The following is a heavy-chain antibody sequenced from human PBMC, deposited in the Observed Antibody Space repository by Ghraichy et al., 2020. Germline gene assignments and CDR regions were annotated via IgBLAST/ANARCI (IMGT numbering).Heavy chain of an antibody. V-gene: IGHV4-34*01. CDR2: INHSGST. Sequence: SETLSLTCAVYGGSFSGYYWSWIRQPPGKGLEWIGEINHSGSTNYNPSLKSRVTISVDTSKNQFSLKLSSVTAADTAVYYCARGLGRARLLLKYYDYYYMDVWGKGTTVTVSS. J-gene: IGHJ6*03. D-gene: IGHD7-27*01. CDR1: GGSFSGYY. CDR3: ARGLGRARLLLKYYDYYYMDV.